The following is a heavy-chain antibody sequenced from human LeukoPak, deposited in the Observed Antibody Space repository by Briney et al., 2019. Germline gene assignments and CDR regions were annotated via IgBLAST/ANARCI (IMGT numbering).Heavy chain of an antibody. CDR3: AKRGVVIRVILVGFHKEAYYFDS. Sequence: GGSLKLSCAVSEITLSKYGVSWVRQAEGNGLASVAGFSDSGGRTNYADSVKGRFTISRDNPKNSLYLQMSSLRAEDTAVYFCAKRGVVIRVILVGFHKEAYYFDSWGQGALVTVSS. CDR2: FSDSGGRT. CDR1: EITLSKYG. D-gene: IGHD3-22*01. J-gene: IGHJ4*02. V-gene: IGHV3-23*01.